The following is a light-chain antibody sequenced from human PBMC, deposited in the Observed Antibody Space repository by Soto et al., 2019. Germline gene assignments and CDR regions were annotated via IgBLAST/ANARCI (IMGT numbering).Light chain of an antibody. J-gene: IGKJ2*01. CDR3: QQYNNWPPYT. CDR1: QSVSSN. CDR2: GAS. V-gene: IGKV3-15*01. Sequence: EIVMTQSPATLSVSPGESVTLSCRASQSVSSNLAWYQQAPGQAPRLLIYGASTRATGVPARFSVSGCGTEFTNTISSMQSEDFAVYYCQQYNNWPPYTFGQGTKLQIK.